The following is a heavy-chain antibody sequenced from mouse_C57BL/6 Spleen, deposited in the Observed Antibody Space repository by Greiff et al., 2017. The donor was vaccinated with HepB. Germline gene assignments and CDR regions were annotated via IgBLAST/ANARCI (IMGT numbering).Heavy chain of an antibody. CDR2: IHPNSGST. J-gene: IGHJ1*03. CDR1: GYTFTSYW. V-gene: IGHV1-64*01. Sequence: VQLQQPGAELVKPGASVKLSCKASGYTFTSYWMHWVKQRPGQGLEWIGMIHPNSGSTNYNEKFKSKATLTVDKYSSTAYMQLSSLTSEDAAIYYYARYRDDYGSSPWYFDVWGTGTTVTVSS. CDR3: ARYRDDYGSSPWYFDV. D-gene: IGHD1-1*01.